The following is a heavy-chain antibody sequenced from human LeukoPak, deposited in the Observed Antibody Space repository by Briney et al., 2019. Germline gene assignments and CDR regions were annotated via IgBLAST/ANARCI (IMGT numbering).Heavy chain of an antibody. CDR2: IWYDGSNK. Sequence: SGGSLRLSCAASGFTFSSYSMNWVRQAPGKGLEWVAVIWYDGSNKYYADSVKGRFTISRDNSKNTLYLQMNSLRAEDTAVYYCAKSDGITIFAWGQGTLVTVSS. CDR1: GFTFSSYS. J-gene: IGHJ4*02. V-gene: IGHV3-33*06. D-gene: IGHD3-3*01. CDR3: AKSDGITIFA.